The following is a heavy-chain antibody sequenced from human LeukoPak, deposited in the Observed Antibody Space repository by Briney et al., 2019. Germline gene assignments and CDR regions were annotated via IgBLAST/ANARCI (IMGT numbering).Heavy chain of an antibody. D-gene: IGHD6-13*01. CDR1: GFTFSVAW. CDR3: ATLRRAAAGIFDY. J-gene: IGHJ4*02. Sequence: PGGSLRLSCAASGFTFSVAWMSWVRQAPGKGLEWVGRIKSTSDGGTTDYAAAVKGRFSISRHDSQHTLYLQLSSLKTEDTAVYYCATLRRAAAGIFDYWGQGTLVTVSS. CDR2: IKSTSDGGTT. V-gene: IGHV3-15*01.